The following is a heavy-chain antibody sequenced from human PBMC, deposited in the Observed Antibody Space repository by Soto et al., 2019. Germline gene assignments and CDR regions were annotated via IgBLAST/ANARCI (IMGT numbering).Heavy chain of an antibody. V-gene: IGHV5-10-1*01. CDR2: IDPSDSYT. CDR3: ARQYGCSGGSCYHDAFDI. CDR1: GYSFTSYW. Sequence: PGESLKISCKGSGYSFTSYWISWVRQMPGKGLEWMGRIDPSDSYTNYSPSFQGHVTISADKSISTAYLQWSSLKASDTAMYYCARQYGCSGGSCYHDAFDIWGQGTMVTV. J-gene: IGHJ3*02. D-gene: IGHD2-15*01.